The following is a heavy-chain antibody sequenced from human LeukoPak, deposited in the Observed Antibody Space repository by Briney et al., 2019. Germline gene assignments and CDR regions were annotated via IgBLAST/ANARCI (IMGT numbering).Heavy chain of an antibody. J-gene: IGHJ6*03. CDR1: GYTLIELS. V-gene: IGHV1-24*01. Sequence: ASVRVSCKVSGYTLIELSMHWVRQVPGKGLEWVGGLDPESGETIYAQMFQGRVTMTEDTSTDTAYMDLSSLRSEDTAVYYCAGAGINYFYMDVWGKGTTVTVSS. D-gene: IGHD6-19*01. CDR2: LDPESGET. CDR3: AGAGINYFYMDV.